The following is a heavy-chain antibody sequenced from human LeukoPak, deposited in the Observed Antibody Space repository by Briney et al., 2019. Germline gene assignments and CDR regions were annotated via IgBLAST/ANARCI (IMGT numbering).Heavy chain of an antibody. Sequence: PGGTLRLSCAASGFTFSSHGMNWVRQAPGKGLEWVSGISPSGGITYYTDSVKGRFTISRDNSKNTVSLQMNSLRGEDTAVYYCARPTGYSYGYDDGFDIWGHGTMVTVSS. D-gene: IGHD5-18*01. CDR3: ARPTGYSYGYDDGFDI. J-gene: IGHJ3*02. CDR1: GFTFSSHG. CDR2: ISPSGGIT. V-gene: IGHV3-23*01.